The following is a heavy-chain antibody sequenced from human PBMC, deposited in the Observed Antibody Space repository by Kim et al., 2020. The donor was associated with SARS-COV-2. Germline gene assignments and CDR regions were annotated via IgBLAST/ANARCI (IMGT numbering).Heavy chain of an antibody. V-gene: IGHV4-31*02. J-gene: IGHJ3*02. D-gene: IGHD3-3*01. CDR3: ARGDTIFGVVINAFDI. Sequence: SLKSRVTISVESSKNQLSLKLSSVTAADTAVYYCARGDTIFGVVINAFDIWGQGTMVTVSS.